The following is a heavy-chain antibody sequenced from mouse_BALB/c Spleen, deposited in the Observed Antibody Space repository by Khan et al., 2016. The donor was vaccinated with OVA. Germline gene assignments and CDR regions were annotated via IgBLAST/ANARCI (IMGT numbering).Heavy chain of an antibody. D-gene: IGHD2-12*01. V-gene: IGHV2-9*02. J-gene: IGHJ3*01. CDR3: ASYDGGLAY. CDR1: GFSLTRYG. Sequence: QVQLKESGPGLVAPSQSLSITCTVSGFSLTRYGVHWVRPPPGKGLEWLGVIWAGGSTTYNSALMSRLSLTKDNSKRQVLVKMNSLQTDDTAMDYWASYDGGLAYGGQGTLVT. CDR2: IWAGGST.